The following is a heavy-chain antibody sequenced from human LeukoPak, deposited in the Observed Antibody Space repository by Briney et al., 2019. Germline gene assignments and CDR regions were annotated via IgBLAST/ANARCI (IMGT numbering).Heavy chain of an antibody. CDR1: GFTFTAYT. Sequence: PGGSLRLSCSASGFTFTAYTMNWVRQPPGKGPEWVSYIDYGGSVTHYADSVKGRFTISRDNAENSLYLQMNSLRVEDTAVDYCTRDLEYWSQGVQVTVSS. V-gene: IGHV3-48*01. CDR3: TRDLEY. CDR2: IDYGGSVT. J-gene: IGHJ4*02.